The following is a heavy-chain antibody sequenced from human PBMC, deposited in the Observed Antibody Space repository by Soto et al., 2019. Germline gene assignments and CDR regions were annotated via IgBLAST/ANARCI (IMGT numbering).Heavy chain of an antibody. CDR1: GFTVSNNY. CDR3: ATYSSLDY. V-gene: IGHV3-53*02. D-gene: IGHD6-13*01. J-gene: IGHJ4*02. Sequence: EVQLVETGGGLIQPGGSLRLSCAASGFTVSNNYMSWVRQAPGKGLEWVSLIYSGGSTYYADSVKGRFTISRDNSKNTLYLQMNSLIAEDTAVYYCATYSSLDYWGQGTLVTVSS. CDR2: IYSGGST.